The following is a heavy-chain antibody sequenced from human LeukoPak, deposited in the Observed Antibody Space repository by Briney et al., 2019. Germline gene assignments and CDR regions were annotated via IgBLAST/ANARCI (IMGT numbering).Heavy chain of an antibody. CDR3: ARDTSVGAAYFDV. Sequence: GGSLRLSCAASRFRFASYGMHWVRQAPGKGLEWVAYIRYDGSDKYYADSVKGRFTISKDNSKNTLSLQMTTLRPGDTAIYYCARDTSVGAAYFDVWGQGALVAVSS. CDR1: RFRFASYG. CDR2: IRYDGSDK. J-gene: IGHJ4*02. V-gene: IGHV3-30*02. D-gene: IGHD2-15*01.